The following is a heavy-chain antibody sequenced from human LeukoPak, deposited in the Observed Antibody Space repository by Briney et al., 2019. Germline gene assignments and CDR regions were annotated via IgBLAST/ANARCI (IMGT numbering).Heavy chain of an antibody. V-gene: IGHV5-10-1*01. CDR3: ARSLSSGWPGFGY. Sequence: PGESLKISCKGSGYSFTNYWINWVRQMPGKGLEWMGKIDPSDSYTNYSPSFQGHVTISADKSISTAYLQWSSLKASDTAMYYCARSLSSGWPGFGYWGQRALVTVSS. D-gene: IGHD6-19*01. J-gene: IGHJ4*02. CDR1: GYSFTNYW. CDR2: IDPSDSYT.